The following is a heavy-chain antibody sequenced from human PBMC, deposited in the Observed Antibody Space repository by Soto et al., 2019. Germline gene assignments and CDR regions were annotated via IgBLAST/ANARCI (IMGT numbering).Heavy chain of an antibody. CDR1: GFTFSSYW. V-gene: IGHV3-7*01. D-gene: IGHD4-17*01. CDR2: INQDGGEK. J-gene: IGHJ6*03. CDR3: ARHGDYVSMDV. Sequence: EVHLVESGGGLVQPGGSLRLSCAASGFTFSSYWMSWVRQAPGKGPEWVANINQDGGEKSYVDSVKGRFTISRDNARNSLYLQMNSLRAEDTAVYYCARHGDYVSMDVWGKGTTVTVSS.